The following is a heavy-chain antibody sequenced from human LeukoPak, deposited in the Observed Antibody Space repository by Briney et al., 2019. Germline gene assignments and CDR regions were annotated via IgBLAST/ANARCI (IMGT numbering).Heavy chain of an antibody. V-gene: IGHV1-2*06. D-gene: IGHD3-16*01. J-gene: IGHJ4*02. CDR1: GYTFTGYY. CDR3: ARLMITFGGTYREDY. CDR2: INPNSGGT. Sequence: GASVKVSCKASGYTFTGYYMHWVPQAPGQGLEWIGRINPNSGGTNYAQKFQGRVTMTRDTSISTAYMELSRLRSDDTAVYYCARLMITFGGTYREDYWGQGTLVTVSS.